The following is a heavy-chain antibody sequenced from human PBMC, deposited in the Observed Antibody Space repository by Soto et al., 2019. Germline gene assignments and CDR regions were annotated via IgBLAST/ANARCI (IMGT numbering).Heavy chain of an antibody. Sequence: SVTLPLPCTVSGGSISSYYWSWIRQPTGKGLEWIGYIYYSGSTNYNPSLKSRVTISVDTSKNQFSLKLSSVTAADTAVYYCARGYCSSTSCYPTPFDYWGQGTLVNVSS. J-gene: IGHJ4*02. D-gene: IGHD2-2*01. V-gene: IGHV4-59*01. CDR1: GGSISSYY. CDR3: ARGYCSSTSCYPTPFDY. CDR2: IYYSGST.